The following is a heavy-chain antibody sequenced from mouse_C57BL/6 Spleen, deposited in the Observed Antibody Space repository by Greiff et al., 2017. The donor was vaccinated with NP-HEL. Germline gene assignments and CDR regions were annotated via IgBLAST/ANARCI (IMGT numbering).Heavy chain of an antibody. V-gene: IGHV1-59*01. CDR1: GYTFTSYW. CDR2: IDPSDSYT. D-gene: IGHD1-1*01. J-gene: IGHJ2*01. Sequence: VQLQQPGAELVRPGTSVKLSCKASGYTFTSYWMHWVKQRPGQGLEWIGVIDPSDSYTNYNQKFKGKATLTVDTSSSTAYMQLSSLTSEDSAVYYCARETTVVATKDYFDYWGQGTTLTVSS. CDR3: ARETTVVATKDYFDY.